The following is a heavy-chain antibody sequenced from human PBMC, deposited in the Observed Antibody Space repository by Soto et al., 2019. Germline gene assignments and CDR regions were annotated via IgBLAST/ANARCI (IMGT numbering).Heavy chain of an antibody. J-gene: IGHJ3*02. V-gene: IGHV5-51*01. CDR3: ARHAVLYSSGWNDAFDI. D-gene: IGHD6-19*01. CDR1: GYSFTSYW. Sequence: GESLKISCKGSGYSFTSYWIGWVRQMPGKGLEWMGIIYPGGSDTRYSPSFQGQVTISADKSISTAYLQWSSLKASDTAMYYCARHAVLYSSGWNDAFDIWGQGTMVTVSS. CDR2: IYPGGSDT.